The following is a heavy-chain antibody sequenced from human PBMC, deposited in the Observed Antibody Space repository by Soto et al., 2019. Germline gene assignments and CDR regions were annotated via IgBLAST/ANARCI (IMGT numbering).Heavy chain of an antibody. D-gene: IGHD3-22*01. CDR1: GGSISSGYYY. J-gene: IGHJ4*02. CDR3: GRGVDSSGYYYDY. CDR2: IYYSGST. Sequence: SETLSLTGTVSGGSISSGYYYWSWIRQPPGKGLEWIGYIYYSGSTYYNPSLKSRVTISVDTSKNQFSLKLSSVTAADTAVYYCGRGVDSSGYYYDYWGQGNLVTVCS. V-gene: IGHV4-30-4*01.